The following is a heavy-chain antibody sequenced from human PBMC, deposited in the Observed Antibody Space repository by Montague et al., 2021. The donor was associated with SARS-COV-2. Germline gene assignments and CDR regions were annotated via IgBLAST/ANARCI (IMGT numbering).Heavy chain of an antibody. CDR3: ARTMTTVTTAYGFGDYFYGIDV. Sequence: PALVKPTQTLTLTCTFSGFSLSTSGMCVSWIRQPPGKALEWLARIDWDDDKYYSTSLKTRLTISKDTSKNQVVLAMTNMDPVDTATYYCARTMTTVTTAYGFGDYFYGIDVWGQGTPVPVSS. J-gene: IGHJ6*02. D-gene: IGHD4-17*01. CDR1: GFSLSTSGMC. CDR2: IDWDDDK. V-gene: IGHV2-70*11.